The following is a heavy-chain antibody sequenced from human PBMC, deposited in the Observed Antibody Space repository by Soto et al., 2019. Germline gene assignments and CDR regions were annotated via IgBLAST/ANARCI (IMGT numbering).Heavy chain of an antibody. J-gene: IGHJ6*02. Sequence: GAAVKVSCETSGYGFAGYSVQWVRPAPGHGPEWLGWINPKSGSTKYAQKFQGRVTMTRDTSISTAYMELSRLRSDDTAVYYCARDGTTGTDAQDYYYYGMDVWGQGTTLTVSS. V-gene: IGHV1-2*02. CDR3: ARDGTTGTDAQDYYYYGMDV. CDR2: INPKSGST. D-gene: IGHD1-1*01. CDR1: GYGFAGYS.